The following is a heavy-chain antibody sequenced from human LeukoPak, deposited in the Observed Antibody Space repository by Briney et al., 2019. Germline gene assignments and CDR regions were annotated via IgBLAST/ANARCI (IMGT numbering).Heavy chain of an antibody. D-gene: IGHD5-18*01. Sequence: GGSLRLSCAASGFTFSSYEMNWVRQAPGKGLEWVSYISSSGSTIYYADSVKGRFTISRDNAKNSLYLQMNSLRAEDTAVYYCARDQYSYGYMDVWGKGTTVTVSS. CDR1: GFTFSSYE. J-gene: IGHJ6*03. CDR2: ISSSGSTI. V-gene: IGHV3-48*03. CDR3: ARDQYSYGYMDV.